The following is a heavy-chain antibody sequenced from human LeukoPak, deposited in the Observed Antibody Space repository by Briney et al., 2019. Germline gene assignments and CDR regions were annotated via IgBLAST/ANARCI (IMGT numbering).Heavy chain of an antibody. Sequence: SETLSLTCTVSGASFSSYYWNWIRQSPGKGLEWLGNIHYRGTTNYNPSLKNRVTLSLDTSKSQFVLKVTSVTAADTAVYYCARDRGGNYGLDYWGQGTLVTVSS. CDR2: IHYRGTT. V-gene: IGHV4-59*13. CDR1: GASFSSYY. CDR3: ARDRGGNYGLDY. J-gene: IGHJ4*02. D-gene: IGHD1-7*01.